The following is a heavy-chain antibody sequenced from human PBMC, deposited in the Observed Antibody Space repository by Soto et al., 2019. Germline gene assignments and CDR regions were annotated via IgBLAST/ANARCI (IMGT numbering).Heavy chain of an antibody. J-gene: IGHJ3*02. CDR1: GFAVSSYA. CDR3: AKDVRVGATDAFDI. D-gene: IGHD1-26*01. CDR2: ISGSGGST. V-gene: IGHV3-23*01. Sequence: GGSLRLSCVAAGFAVSSYAMSWVRQAPGKGLEWVSAISGSGGSTYYADSVKGRFTISRDNSKNTLYLQMNSLRAEDTAVYYCAKDVRVGATDAFDIWGQGTMVTVS.